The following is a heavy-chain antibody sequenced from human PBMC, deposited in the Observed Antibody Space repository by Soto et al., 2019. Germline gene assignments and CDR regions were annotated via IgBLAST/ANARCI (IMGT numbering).Heavy chain of an antibody. Sequence: EVQLLESGGGLVQPGGSLRLSCVGSGFTFINYAMNWVRQTPGKGLEWVSTISGGGDRAFDADTVKGRFTISRDNSKNTVILQMNSLRADDTAVYYCASKVLGSTSRPDWWYFDLWGRGTLVTVSS. CDR1: GFTFINYA. CDR2: ISGGGDRA. CDR3: ASKVLGSTSRPDWWYFDL. J-gene: IGHJ2*01. V-gene: IGHV3-23*01. D-gene: IGHD3-16*01.